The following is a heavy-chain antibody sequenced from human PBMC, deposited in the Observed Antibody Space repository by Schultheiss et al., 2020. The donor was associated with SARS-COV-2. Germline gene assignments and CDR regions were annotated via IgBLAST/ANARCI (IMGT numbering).Heavy chain of an antibody. D-gene: IGHD3-9*01. V-gene: IGHV4-30-4*01. J-gene: IGHJ4*02. CDR2: IYYSGST. Sequence: SETLSLTCTVSGGSISSGDYYWSWIRQPPGKGLEWIGYIYYSGSTYYNPSLKSRVTISVDTSKNQFSLKLSSVTAADTAVYYCARFYDILTGYSDYWGQGTLVTVSS. CDR3: ARFYDILTGYSDY. CDR1: GGSISSGDYY.